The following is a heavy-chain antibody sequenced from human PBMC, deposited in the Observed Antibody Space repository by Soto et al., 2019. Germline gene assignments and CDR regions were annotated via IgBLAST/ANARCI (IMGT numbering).Heavy chain of an antibody. CDR2: ISVNNGNT. CDR1: DYTFTSFG. CDR3: ARAFSYGSYWYFDL. D-gene: IGHD5-18*01. V-gene: IGHV1-18*01. J-gene: IGHJ2*01. Sequence: QVQLVQSGAEVKKPGDSVKVSCKASDYTFTSFGITWVQQAPGQGLEWMGWISVNNGNTNYAQKCQGRVTMTTDTSTNTAYMELWTLRSDDTAAYYCARAFSYGSYWYFDLWGRGTLVTVSS.